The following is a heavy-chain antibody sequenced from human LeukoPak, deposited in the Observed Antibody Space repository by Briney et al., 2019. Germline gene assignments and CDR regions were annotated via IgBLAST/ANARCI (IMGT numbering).Heavy chain of an antibody. CDR1: GFTFSSYE. J-gene: IGHJ4*02. D-gene: IGHD2-2*01. CDR2: ISSSGSTI. Sequence: GGSLRLSCAASGFTFSSYEMNWVRQAPGKGLERVSDISSSGSTIYYAESVKGRFTISRDNAKNSLYLQMNSLRAEDTAVYYCARGGYCSSTSCYVGTVDYWGQGTLVTVSS. V-gene: IGHV3-48*03. CDR3: ARGGYCSSTSCYVGTVDY.